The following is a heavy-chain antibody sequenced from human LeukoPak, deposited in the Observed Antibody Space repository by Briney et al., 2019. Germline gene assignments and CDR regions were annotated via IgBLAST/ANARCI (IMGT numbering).Heavy chain of an antibody. CDR1: GYTFTSYD. V-gene: IGHV1-8*01. CDR2: MNPNSGNT. J-gene: IGHJ4*02. Sequence: ASVKVSCKASGYTFTSYDINWVRQATGHGLEWMGWMNPNSGNTGYAQKFQGRVTMTRNTSISTAYMELSSLRSEDTAVYYCARGPPITMIVVVTPFDYWGQGTLVTVSS. CDR3: ARGPPITMIVVVTPFDY. D-gene: IGHD3-22*01.